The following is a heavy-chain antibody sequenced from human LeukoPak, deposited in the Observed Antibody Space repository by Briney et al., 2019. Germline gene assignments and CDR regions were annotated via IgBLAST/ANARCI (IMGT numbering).Heavy chain of an antibody. J-gene: IGHJ4*02. CDR1: GYTFINYY. V-gene: IGHV1-2*02. CDR3: ARYGDSGSNFDS. D-gene: IGHD4-17*01. Sequence: ASVKVSCKASGYTFINYYIHWVRQAPGQGLEWMGWISPNSGGTKYAQKFEGRVTMTRDTSISTAYMDLSRLTSDDTAVYYCARYGDSGSNFDSRGQGTLVTVSS. CDR2: ISPNSGGT.